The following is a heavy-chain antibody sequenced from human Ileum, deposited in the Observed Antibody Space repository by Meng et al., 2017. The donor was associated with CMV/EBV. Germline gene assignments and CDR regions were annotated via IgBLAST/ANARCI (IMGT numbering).Heavy chain of an antibody. CDR3: ARSPGFFSLDS. CDR2: ISHRGII. CDR1: GGSISESHY. J-gene: IGHJ4*02. Sequence: CAGSGGSISESHYWGWVRQPPGKGLEWIGEISHRGIIKYTPSLKSRVMISMDRTKNHFSLELTSVTAADTGLYFCARSPGFFSLDSWGPGILVTVSS. V-gene: IGHV4-4*01.